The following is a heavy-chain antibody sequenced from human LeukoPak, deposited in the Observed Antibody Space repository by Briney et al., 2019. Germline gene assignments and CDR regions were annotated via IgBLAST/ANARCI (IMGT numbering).Heavy chain of an antibody. CDR3: ARGGLVYGDAFDI. D-gene: IGHD5/OR15-5a*01. CDR1: GGSISSGGYS. CDR2: IYHSGST. V-gene: IGHV4-30-2*01. J-gene: IGHJ3*02. Sequence: SETLSLTCAVSGGSISSGGYSWSWIRQPPGKGLEWIGYIYHSGSTCYNPSLKSRVTISVDRSKNQFSLKLSSVTAADTAVYYCARGGLVYGDAFDIWGQGTMVTVSS.